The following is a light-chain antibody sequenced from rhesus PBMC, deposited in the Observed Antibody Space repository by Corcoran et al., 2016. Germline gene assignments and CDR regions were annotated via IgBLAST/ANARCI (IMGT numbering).Light chain of an antibody. CDR2: GAS. V-gene: IGKV3S9*01. CDR3: QQYNNWKLT. CDR1: QSVSSY. Sequence: EIVMTQSPATLSLSPGERATLSCRASQSVSSYVAWYQQKPEQAPRRLIYGASSRATGIPDRFSGRGSGTDFTLIISSLEPEDVGVYYCQQYNNWKLTFGGGTKVEIK. J-gene: IGKJ4*01.